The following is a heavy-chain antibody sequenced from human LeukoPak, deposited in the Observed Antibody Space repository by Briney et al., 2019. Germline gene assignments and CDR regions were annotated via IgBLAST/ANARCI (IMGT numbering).Heavy chain of an antibody. CDR2: ISSSSSYI. Sequence: AGGSLRLSCAASGFTFSSYSMNWVRQAPGKGLEWVSSISSSSSYIYYADSVKGRFTISRDNAKNSLYLQMNSLRAEDTAVYYCARDGRGGYSYGYINYYGMDVWGKGTTVTVPS. CDR3: ARDGRGGYSYGYINYYGMDV. V-gene: IGHV3-21*01. D-gene: IGHD5-18*01. J-gene: IGHJ6*04. CDR1: GFTFSSYS.